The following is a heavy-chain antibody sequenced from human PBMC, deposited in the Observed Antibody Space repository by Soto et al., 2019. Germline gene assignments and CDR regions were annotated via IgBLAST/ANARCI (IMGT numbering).Heavy chain of an antibody. CDR1: GFTYDDYA. J-gene: IGHJ3*02. V-gene: IGHV3-9*01. Sequence: PGGSLRLSCAASGFTYDDYAMHWVRQAAGKGLEWVSGNSWNIDNIVYADPVKGRFTMSRDNAKNTLYLQMYSLRADDTALYYCAKDLYSNYGDAFDIWGRGTMVTVSS. CDR3: AKDLYSNYGDAFDI. CDR2: NSWNIDNI. D-gene: IGHD4-4*01.